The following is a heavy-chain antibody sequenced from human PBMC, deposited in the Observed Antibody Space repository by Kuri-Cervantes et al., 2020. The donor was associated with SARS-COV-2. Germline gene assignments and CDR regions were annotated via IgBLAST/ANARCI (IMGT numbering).Heavy chain of an antibody. CDR2: IYTSGST. J-gene: IGHJ4*02. CDR1: GGSISSGSYY. CDR3: ASNPNYDFWSGYFDY. V-gene: IGHV4-61*02. D-gene: IGHD3-3*01. Sequence: SCTVSGGSISSGSYYWSWIRQPAGKGLEWIGRIYTSGSTNYNPSLKSRVTISVDTSKNQFSLKLGSVTAADTAVYYCASNPNYDFWSGYFDYWGQGTLVTVSS.